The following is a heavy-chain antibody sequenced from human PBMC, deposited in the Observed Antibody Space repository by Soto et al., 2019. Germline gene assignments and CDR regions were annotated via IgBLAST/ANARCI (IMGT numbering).Heavy chain of an antibody. V-gene: IGHV3-74*01. D-gene: IGHD3-3*02. CDR2: INNDGTTT. Sequence: EVQLVESGGGLAQPGGSLRLSCVASGFTFSGYWMHWVRQAPGKGLVWVSNINNDGTTTNYADSVKGRFTTSRDNAKNTLYLQVHTLRAEDTTVYYCASHSHFHYDYWGHGTLVTDSS. J-gene: IGHJ4*01. CDR1: GFTFSGYW. CDR3: ASHSHFHYDY.